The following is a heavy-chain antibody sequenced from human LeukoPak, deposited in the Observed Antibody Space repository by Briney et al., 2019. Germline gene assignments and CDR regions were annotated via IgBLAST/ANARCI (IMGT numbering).Heavy chain of an antibody. CDR1: GYTFTSYY. J-gene: IGHJ5*02. Sequence: ASVKVSCKASGYTFTSYYMHWLRQAPGQGLEWMGIINPSGGSTSYAQKFQGRVTMTRDMSTSTVYMELSSLRSEDTAVYYRARVSPSGSYLASWGQGTPVTVSS. CDR3: ARVSPSGSYLAS. CDR2: INPSGGST. D-gene: IGHD1-26*01. V-gene: IGHV1-46*01.